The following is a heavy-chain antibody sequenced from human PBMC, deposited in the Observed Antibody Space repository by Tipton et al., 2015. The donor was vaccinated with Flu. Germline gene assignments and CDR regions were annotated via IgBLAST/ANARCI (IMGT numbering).Heavy chain of an antibody. CDR3: ARDNGSGGYYNLGYYGMDV. CDR2: IYYSGST. J-gene: IGHJ6*02. CDR1: GGSISSYY. Sequence: TLSLTCTVSGGSISSYYWSWIRQPPGKGLEWIGYIYYSGSTNYNPSLKGRVTISVDTSKNQFSLKLSSVTAADTAVYYCARDNGSGGYYNLGYYGMDVWGQGP. D-gene: IGHD3-10*01. V-gene: IGHV4-59*01.